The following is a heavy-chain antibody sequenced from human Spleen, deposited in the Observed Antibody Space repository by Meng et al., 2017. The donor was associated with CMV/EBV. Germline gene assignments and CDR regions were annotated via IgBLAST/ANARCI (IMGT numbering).Heavy chain of an antibody. CDR3: ARPMGGDDFWSGYYSRFDY. Sequence: LKGSGPGWGKPEGTLSLTSAGSGGSLESRNGWGGVPQPPGKGLEWIGEIYHSGRTTHNPSLKSRVTISVDESKNQFSLKLSSVTAADTAVYYCARPMGGDDFWSGYYSRFDYWGQGTLVTVSS. J-gene: IGHJ4*02. V-gene: IGHV4-4*02. CDR2: IYHSGRT. D-gene: IGHD3-3*01. CDR1: GGSLESRNG.